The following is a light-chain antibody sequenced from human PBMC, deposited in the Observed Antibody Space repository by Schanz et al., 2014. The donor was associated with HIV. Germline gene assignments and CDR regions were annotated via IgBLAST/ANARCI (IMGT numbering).Light chain of an antibody. CDR2: ATS. CDR3: QYFGKSGGT. V-gene: IGKV3D-15*01. CDR1: ESIGNS. Sequence: EIVLTQSPATLSVSPGERASLSCRASESIGNSLAWYQQKRDQPPRLVIYATSTRAAGIPDRFSGTGSGTDFTLSISSLEPEDFAVYYCQYFGKSGGTFGGGTKVEIK. J-gene: IGKJ4*01.